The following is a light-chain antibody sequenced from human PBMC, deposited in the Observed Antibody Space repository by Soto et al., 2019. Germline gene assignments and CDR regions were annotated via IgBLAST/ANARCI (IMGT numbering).Light chain of an antibody. CDR2: GNI. J-gene: IGLJ1*01. CDR3: QSYDSTLSARYV. V-gene: IGLV1-40*01. Sequence: VPREPPSVSWAHGQRVTIPCTGSSSNIGAGYDVHWYKQRPGTAPILLIFGNINRPSGVPVRFSGSKSGTSASLAITGLQAEDEGDYYCQSYDSTLSARYVFGTGTKVAVL. CDR1: SSNIGAGYD.